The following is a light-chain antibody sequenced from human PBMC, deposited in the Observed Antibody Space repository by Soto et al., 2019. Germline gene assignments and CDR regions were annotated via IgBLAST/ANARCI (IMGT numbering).Light chain of an antibody. J-gene: IGKJ1*01. CDR3: QQYNSYSWT. Sequence: DIQITQSPSTLSGSVGDRVTITCRASQTISSWLAWYQQKPGKAPKLLIYKASTLKSGVPSRFGGSGSGTEFTLAISSLQPDDFAIYYCQQYNSYSWTFGQGTKVDI. V-gene: IGKV1-5*03. CDR1: QTISSW. CDR2: KAS.